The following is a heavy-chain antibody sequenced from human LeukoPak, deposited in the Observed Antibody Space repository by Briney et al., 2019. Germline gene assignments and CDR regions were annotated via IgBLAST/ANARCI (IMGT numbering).Heavy chain of an antibody. J-gene: IGHJ6*02. Sequence: PSETLSLTCTVSGGSISSYYWSWIRQPPGKGLEWIGYIYYSGSTNYNPSLKSRVTISVDTSKNQFSLKLSSVTAADTAVYYFARAIRSITMVGGFPRNYYGMDVWAQGTRVTVS. V-gene: IGHV4-59*01. CDR3: ARAIRSITMVGGFPRNYYGMDV. D-gene: IGHD3-10*01. CDR2: IYYSGST. CDR1: GGSISSYY.